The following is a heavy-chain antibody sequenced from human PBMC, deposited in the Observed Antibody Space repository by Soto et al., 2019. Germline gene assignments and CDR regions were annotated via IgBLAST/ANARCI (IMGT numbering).Heavy chain of an antibody. Sequence: PGGSLRLSCGGSGFTFSDYWMSWVRQAPGKGLEWVANIKEDGSENYYGDSVKGRFTISRDNAKNSLYLQMNSLRAEDTAVYYCAILRGSIFRKTLDYWGQGTLVTVS. V-gene: IGHV3-7*03. D-gene: IGHD3-10*01. CDR1: GFTFSDYW. CDR3: AILRGSIFRKTLDY. J-gene: IGHJ4*02. CDR2: IKEDGSEN.